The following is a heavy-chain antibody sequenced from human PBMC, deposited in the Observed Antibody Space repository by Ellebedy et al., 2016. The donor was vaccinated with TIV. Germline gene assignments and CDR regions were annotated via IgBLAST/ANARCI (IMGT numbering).Heavy chain of an antibody. CDR2: IIPIFGTA. CDR3: ARCYDSSGYKHYYYGMDV. V-gene: IGHV1-69*13. Sequence: SVKVSCXASGYTFTSSGISWVRQAPGQGLEWMGGIIPIFGTANYAQKFQGRVTITADESTSTAYMELSSLRSEDTAVYYCARCYDSSGYKHYYYGMDVWGQGTTVTVSS. CDR1: GYTFTSSG. J-gene: IGHJ6*02. D-gene: IGHD3-22*01.